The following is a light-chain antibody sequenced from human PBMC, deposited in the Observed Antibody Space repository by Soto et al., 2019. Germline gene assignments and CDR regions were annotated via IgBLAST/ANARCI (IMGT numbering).Light chain of an antibody. J-gene: IGKJ1*01. CDR3: QQYGSSPAT. CDR1: QSVTSSY. Sequence: EIVLTQSPGTLSLSPGERATLSCRASQSVTSSYLAWYQQKPGQAPRLLIYGASSRATGIPDRFSGSGSMTDFTLTIPRLEPEDFAVYYCQQYGSSPATFGQGTKVDIK. V-gene: IGKV3-20*01. CDR2: GAS.